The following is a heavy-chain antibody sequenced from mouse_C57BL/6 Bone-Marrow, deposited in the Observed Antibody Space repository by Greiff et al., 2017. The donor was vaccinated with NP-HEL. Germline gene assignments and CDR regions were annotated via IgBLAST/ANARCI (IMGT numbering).Heavy chain of an antibody. J-gene: IGHJ3*01. D-gene: IGHD1-1*01. CDR3: TRSASNYGSTGGFAY. CDR1: GYTFTSYW. Sequence: EVQLQQSGTVLARPGASVKMSCKTSGYTFTSYWMHWVKQRPGQGLAWIGAIYPGNSDTSYNQKFKGKAKLTAVTSASTAYMELSSLTNEDSAVYYCTRSASNYGSTGGFAYWGQGTLVTVSA. CDR2: IYPGNSDT. V-gene: IGHV1-5*01.